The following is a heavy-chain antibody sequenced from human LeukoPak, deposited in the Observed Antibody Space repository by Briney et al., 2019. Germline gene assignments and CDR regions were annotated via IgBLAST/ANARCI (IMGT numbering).Heavy chain of an antibody. CDR2: IRYDGSNK. CDR1: GFTFGSYG. CDR3: AKFGYCSGGSCLDY. Sequence: GGSLRLSLAPSGFTFGSYGMHWVPQAPGKGREWVAFIRYDGSNKYYADSVKGRFTISRDNSKNTLYLQMNSLRAEDTAVYYCAKFGYCSGGSCLDYWGQGTLVTVSS. V-gene: IGHV3-30*02. D-gene: IGHD2-15*01. J-gene: IGHJ4*02.